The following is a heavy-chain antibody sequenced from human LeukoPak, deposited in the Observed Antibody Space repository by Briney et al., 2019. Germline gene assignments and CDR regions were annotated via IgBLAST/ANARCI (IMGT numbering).Heavy chain of an antibody. CDR2: ISSSGSTI. CDR1: GFTFSTYA. D-gene: IGHD5-24*01. V-gene: IGHV3-48*04. CDR3: VRSRRKYYFDY. Sequence: PGGSLRLSCAASGFTFSTYAMTWVRQAPGKGLEWVSYISSSGSTIYYADSVKGRFTISRDNAKNSLYLQMNSLRAEDTAVYYCVRSRRKYYFDYWGQGTLVTVSS. J-gene: IGHJ4*02.